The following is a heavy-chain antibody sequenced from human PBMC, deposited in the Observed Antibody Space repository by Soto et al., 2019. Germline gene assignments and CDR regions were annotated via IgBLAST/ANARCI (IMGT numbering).Heavy chain of an antibody. Sequence: ESVGGVVQPGRSLRFSCAVSGFTVSTYGMHWVRQAPGKGLEWVAVISRDGGTKYYADSVKGRFTISRDNSRNTLFLEMNSLRGDDMAVYYCTGEVASGYWGQGTLVTVSS. CDR3: TGEVASGY. CDR2: ISRDGGTK. J-gene: IGHJ4*02. V-gene: IGHV3-30*03. D-gene: IGHD2-8*02. CDR1: GFTVSTYG.